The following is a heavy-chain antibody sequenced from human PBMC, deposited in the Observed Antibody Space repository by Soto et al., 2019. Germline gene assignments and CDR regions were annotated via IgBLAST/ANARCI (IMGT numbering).Heavy chain of an antibody. CDR2: IGTAGDT. CDR3: ASGGGRATVWRDDYYGMDV. Sequence: PGGSLRLSCAASGFTFRSYDMHWVRQATGKGLEWVSAIGTAGDTYYPGSVKGRFTISRENAKNSLYLQMKSLRAGDTAVYYCASGGGRATVWRDDYYGMDVWGQGTTIPVSS. J-gene: IGHJ6*02. CDR1: GFTFRSYD. D-gene: IGHD1-26*01. V-gene: IGHV3-13*01.